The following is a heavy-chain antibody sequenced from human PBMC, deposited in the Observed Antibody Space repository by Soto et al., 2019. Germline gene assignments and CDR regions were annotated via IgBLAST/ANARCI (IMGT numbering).Heavy chain of an antibody. CDR2: IYPGGSDT. V-gene: IGHV5-51*01. CDR3: AIPRGMTTVTTFSDYYYGMDV. J-gene: IGHJ6*02. Sequence: IAWVRQMPGKSLEWMGIIYPGGSDTRYNPSFQGQVTISADKSMNTAYLQWRSLKASDSAMYYCAIPRGMTTVTTFSDYYYGMDVWGHGTTVTVSS. D-gene: IGHD4-4*01.